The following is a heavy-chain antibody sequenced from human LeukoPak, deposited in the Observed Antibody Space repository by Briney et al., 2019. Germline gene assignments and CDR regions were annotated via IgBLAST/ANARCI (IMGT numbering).Heavy chain of an antibody. CDR3: ATPLTTVSYYYYYGMDV. CDR1: GGSISSYY. CDR2: IYYSGST. D-gene: IGHD4-11*01. Sequence: SETLSLTCTVSGGSISSYYWSWIRQPPGKGPEWIGYIYYSGSTNYNPSLKSRVTISVDTSKNQFSLKLSSVTAADTAVYYCATPLTTVSYYYYYGMDVWGQGTTVTVSS. J-gene: IGHJ6*02. V-gene: IGHV4-59*01.